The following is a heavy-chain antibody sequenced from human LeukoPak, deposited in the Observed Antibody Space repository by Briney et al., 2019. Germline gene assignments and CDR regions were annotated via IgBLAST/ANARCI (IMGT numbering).Heavy chain of an antibody. CDR2: IKSKTDGGTT. Sequence: PGGSLRLSCAASGFTFSNAWMSWVRQAPGKGLEWGVRIKSKTDGGTTDYAAPVKGRFTISRDDSKNTLYLQMNSLKTEDTAVYYCTPGSYYGYWGQGTLVTVSS. J-gene: IGHJ4*02. CDR1: GFTFSNAW. D-gene: IGHD1-26*01. CDR3: TPGSYYGY. V-gene: IGHV3-15*01.